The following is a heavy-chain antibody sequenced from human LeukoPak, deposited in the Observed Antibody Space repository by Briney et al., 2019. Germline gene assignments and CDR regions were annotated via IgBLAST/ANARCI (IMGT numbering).Heavy chain of an antibody. CDR3: AKGGLRIHSDY. V-gene: IGHV3-23*01. D-gene: IGHD5-12*01. CDR1: GFTISSYA. Sequence: GESLRLSCAASGFTISSYAMSSVSHVPGKGLGWVSAISGTGGSTYYADSVRGRFTISRDNSNNTLDLQMNSLRAEDTALYYCAKGGLRIHSDYWGQGTLVTVSS. CDR2: ISGTGGST. J-gene: IGHJ4*02.